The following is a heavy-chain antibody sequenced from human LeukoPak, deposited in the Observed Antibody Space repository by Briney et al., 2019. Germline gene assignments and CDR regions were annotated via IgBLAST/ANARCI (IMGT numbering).Heavy chain of an antibody. CDR2: INPNSGGT. Sequence: ASVKVSCKASGYTFTVYYMHWVRQAPGQGLEWMGGINPNSGGTNYAQNFQGRVTMTRDTSISTAYMELSRLRSDDTAVYYCASPGVLLRPSPGFRPYYFDYWGQGTLVTVSS. CDR1: GYTFTVYY. D-gene: IGHD5-18*01. J-gene: IGHJ4*02. V-gene: IGHV1-2*02. CDR3: ASPGVLLRPSPGFRPYYFDY.